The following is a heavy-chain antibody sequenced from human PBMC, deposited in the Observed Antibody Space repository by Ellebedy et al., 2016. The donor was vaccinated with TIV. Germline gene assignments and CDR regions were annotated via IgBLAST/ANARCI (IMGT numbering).Heavy chain of an antibody. Sequence: PGGSLRLSCAASGFTFSSYWMSWVRQAPGKGLEWVANIKQDGSEKYYVDSVKGRFTISRDNSKNTLYLQMNSLRAEDTAVYYCARVSVAGTPSYYYYYGMDVWGQGTTVTVSS. D-gene: IGHD6-19*01. CDR3: ARVSVAGTPSYYYYYGMDV. V-gene: IGHV3-7*01. CDR2: IKQDGSEK. CDR1: GFTFSSYW. J-gene: IGHJ6*02.